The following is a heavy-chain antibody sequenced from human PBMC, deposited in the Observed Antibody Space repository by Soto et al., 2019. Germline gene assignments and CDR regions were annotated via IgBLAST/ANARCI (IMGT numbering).Heavy chain of an antibody. V-gene: IGHV1-58*01. Sequence: SVEVSCRASGFTFTSSAVHWVRQARGQRLEWIGWIVGGSGNTNYAQKFQERVSITRDMSKSTAYMELSSLSSEDTAVYYCAAVPGYYDSSGYYHYDAFDIWGQGTMVTVSS. D-gene: IGHD3-22*01. CDR3: AAVPGYYDSSGYYHYDAFDI. CDR2: IVGGSGNT. CDR1: GFTFTSSA. J-gene: IGHJ3*02.